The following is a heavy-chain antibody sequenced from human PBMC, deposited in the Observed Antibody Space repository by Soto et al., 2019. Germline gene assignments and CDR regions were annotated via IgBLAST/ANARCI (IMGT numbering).Heavy chain of an antibody. J-gene: IGHJ4*02. Sequence: GGSLRLSCAASGFTFSISGMNWVRQAPGKGLEWVANIKEDGTAKYYLDSVKGRFTVSRDNVKNSLYLQMNSLRAEDTAMYYCTTDRGYLTFDYWGPGTLVTVSS. CDR3: TTDRGYLTFDY. CDR2: IKEDGTAK. D-gene: IGHD3-22*01. V-gene: IGHV3-7*01. CDR1: GFTFSISG.